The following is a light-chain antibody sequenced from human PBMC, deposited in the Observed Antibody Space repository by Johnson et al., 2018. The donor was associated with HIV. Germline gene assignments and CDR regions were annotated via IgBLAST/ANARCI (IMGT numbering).Light chain of an antibody. CDR3: GTRDSGLSAHYV. CDR2: DNN. Sequence: QSVLTQPPSVSAAPGQKVTISCSGSSSNIGNNYVSWYQQLPGTAPKLLIYDNNKRPSGIPDRFSDSKSGTSATLGITGLQTRDEADYYCGTRDSGLSAHYVFGTGSRVTVL. CDR1: SSNIGNNY. J-gene: IGLJ1*01. V-gene: IGLV1-51*01.